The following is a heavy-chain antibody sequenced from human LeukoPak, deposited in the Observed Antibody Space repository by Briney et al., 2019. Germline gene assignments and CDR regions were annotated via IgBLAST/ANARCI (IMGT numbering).Heavy chain of an antibody. V-gene: IGHV3-23*01. Sequence: AGGSLRLSCAASGFTFSSYAMSWVRQAPGKGLEWVSAISGSGGSTYYADSVKGRFTISRDNSKNTLYLQMNSLRAEDTAVYYRALLWFGELLPDYWGQGTLVTVSS. CDR1: GFTFSSYA. J-gene: IGHJ4*02. CDR2: ISGSGGST. D-gene: IGHD3-10*01. CDR3: ALLWFGELLPDY.